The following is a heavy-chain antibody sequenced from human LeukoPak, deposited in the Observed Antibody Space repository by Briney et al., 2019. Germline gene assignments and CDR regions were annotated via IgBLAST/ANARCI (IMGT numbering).Heavy chain of an antibody. Sequence: SGTLSLTCAVSGGSISSSNWWSWVRQPPGKGLEWVGEIYHSGSTNYNPSLKSRVTISVDKSKTQSSLKLSSVTAADTAVYYCARGPIAVAGSDEAFDIWGQGTMVTVSS. CDR2: IYHSGST. D-gene: IGHD6-19*01. V-gene: IGHV4-4*02. CDR1: GGSISSSNW. J-gene: IGHJ3*02. CDR3: ARGPIAVAGSDEAFDI.